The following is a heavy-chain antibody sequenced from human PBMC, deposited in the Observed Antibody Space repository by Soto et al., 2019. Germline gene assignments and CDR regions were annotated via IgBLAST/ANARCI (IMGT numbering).Heavy chain of an antibody. CDR3: AHSPIVVVPSSMAEGVAFDI. Sequence: QITLKESGPTLVKPTQTLTLTCTFSGFSLSTSGVGVGWIRQPPGKALEWLALIYWDDDKRYSPSLKSRLTIPKDTPKDQVVLTLPNMDPVDTATYYCAHSPIVVVPSSMAEGVAFDIWGQGTMVTVSS. J-gene: IGHJ3*02. CDR1: GFSLSTSGVG. D-gene: IGHD2-2*01. CDR2: IYWDDDK. V-gene: IGHV2-5*02.